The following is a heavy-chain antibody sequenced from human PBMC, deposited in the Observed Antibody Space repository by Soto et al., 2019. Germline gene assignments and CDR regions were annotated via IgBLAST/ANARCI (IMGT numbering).Heavy chain of an antibody. CDR2: INAGNGNT. J-gene: IGHJ3*02. V-gene: IGHV1-3*01. D-gene: IGHD6-6*01. CDR3: AREFSSPPIASYDAFDI. CDR1: GYTFTSYA. Sequence: GASVKVSCKASGYTFTSYAMHWVRQAPGQRLGWMGWINAGNGNTKYSQKFQGRVTITRDTSASTAYMELSSLRSEDTAVYYCAREFSSPPIASYDAFDIWGQGTMVTVSS.